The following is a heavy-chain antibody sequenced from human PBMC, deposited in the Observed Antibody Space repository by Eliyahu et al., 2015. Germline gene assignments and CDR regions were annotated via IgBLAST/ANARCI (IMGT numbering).Heavy chain of an antibody. Sequence: QVQLQQWGAGLLKPSETXSLTXAVYGGSFNXYXXXXIRXPPGKGLEWIGEINVGGSTNYNPSLKSRVTISVDTSKNQFSLKLSSVTAADTAVYYCARGLIRNRISGILYRPYYFDYWGQGTLVTVSS. V-gene: IGHV4-34*02. CDR3: ARGLIRNRISGILYRPYYFDY. J-gene: IGHJ4*02. CDR1: GGSFNXYX. D-gene: IGHD1-20*01. CDR2: INVGGST.